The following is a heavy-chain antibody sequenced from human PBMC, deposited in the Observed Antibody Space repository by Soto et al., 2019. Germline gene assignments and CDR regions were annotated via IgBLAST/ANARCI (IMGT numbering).Heavy chain of an antibody. J-gene: IGHJ4*02. CDR2: IYYSGST. CDR3: ARFFIRTYYFDY. V-gene: IGHV4-31*03. D-gene: IGHD3-10*01. CDR1: GGSISSGGYY. Sequence: SETLSLTCTVSGGSISSGGYYWSWIRQHPGKGLEWIGYIYYSGSTYYNPSLKSRVTISVDTSKNQFSLKLSSVTAADTAVYYCARFFIRTYYFDYWGQGTLVTVSS.